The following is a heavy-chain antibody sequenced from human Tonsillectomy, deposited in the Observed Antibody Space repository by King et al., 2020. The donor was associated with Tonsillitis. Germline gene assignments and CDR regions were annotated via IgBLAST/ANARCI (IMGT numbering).Heavy chain of an antibody. V-gene: IGHV4-59*08. CDR1: GGSISSYY. CDR3: ARTRSGSIDRYYYYYMDV. J-gene: IGHJ6*03. Sequence: HVQLQESGPGLVKPSETLSLTCTVSGGSISSYYWSWIRQPPGKGLEWIGYIYYSGSTNYNPSLKSRVTISVDTSKNQFSLKLSSVTAADTAVYYCARTRSGSIDRYYYYYMDVWGKGTTVTVSS. D-gene: IGHD6-19*01. CDR2: IYYSGST.